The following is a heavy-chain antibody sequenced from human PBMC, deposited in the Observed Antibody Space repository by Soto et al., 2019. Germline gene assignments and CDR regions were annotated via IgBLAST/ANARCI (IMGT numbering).Heavy chain of an antibody. Sequence: SETLSLTCAVYGGSFSGYYWSWIRQPPGKGLEWIGEINHSGSTNYNPSLKSRVTISVDTSKNQFSLKLSSVTAADTAVYYCARGYYSFYYYYMDVWGKGTTVTVSS. CDR2: INHSGST. CDR3: ARGYYSFYYYYMDV. CDR1: GGSFSGYY. V-gene: IGHV4-34*01. J-gene: IGHJ6*03. D-gene: IGHD3-10*01.